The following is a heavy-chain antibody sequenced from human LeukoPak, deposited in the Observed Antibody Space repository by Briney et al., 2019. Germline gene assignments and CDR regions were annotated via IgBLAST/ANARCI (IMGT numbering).Heavy chain of an antibody. CDR3: ARDFERSTYYDYVWGSYRQKSYFDY. CDR1: GYTFTGYY. CDR2: INPNSGGT. D-gene: IGHD3-16*02. J-gene: IGHJ4*02. V-gene: IGHV1-2*02. Sequence: ASVKVSCKASGYTFTGYYMHWVRQAPGQGLEWMGWINPNSGGTNYAQKSQGRVTMTRDTSISTAYMELSRLRSDDTAVYYCARDFERSTYYDYVWGSYRQKSYFDYWGQGTLVTVSS.